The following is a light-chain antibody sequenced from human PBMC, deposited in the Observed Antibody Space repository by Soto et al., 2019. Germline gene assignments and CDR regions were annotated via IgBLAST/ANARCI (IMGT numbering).Light chain of an antibody. J-gene: IGKJ4*01. CDR2: SAS. CDR3: QQYNNWPRAT. CDR1: QSISSN. Sequence: EIVLTQSPGTLSLSPGERDTLSCRASQSISSNYLAWYQQRPGQAPRLLIYSASTRATGIPARFSGSGSGTEFTLTISSLQSEDFGVYYCQQYNNWPRATFGGGTKVDIK. V-gene: IGKV3-15*01.